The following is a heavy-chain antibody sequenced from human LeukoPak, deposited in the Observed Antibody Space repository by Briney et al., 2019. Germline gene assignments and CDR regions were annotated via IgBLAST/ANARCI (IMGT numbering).Heavy chain of an antibody. Sequence: GGSLLLPCAASALIFSNNWMLWVRHAAGKGLLWVSRISSDESRVTYADSVKGRFTISRDNARNTLYLQVTTLTAADTAVYYCVRENSWYFDYRGQGALVTVSS. V-gene: IGHV3-74*01. CDR2: ISSDESRV. J-gene: IGHJ4*02. CDR1: ALIFSNNW. D-gene: IGHD6-13*01. CDR3: VRENSWYFDY.